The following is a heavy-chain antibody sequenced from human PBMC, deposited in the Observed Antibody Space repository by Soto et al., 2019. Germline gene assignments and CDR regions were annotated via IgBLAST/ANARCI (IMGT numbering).Heavy chain of an antibody. Sequence: QVQLQESGPGLVKPSQTLSLTCTVSGNSIATGAYYWSWIRQHPGKGLEWIGYISYSGSAYYNPSLKSRLTISVDMSKNQFSLMLTAVTAADTAVYYCARVGRSTTPLGAFDAWGPGTMVTVSS. J-gene: IGHJ3*01. CDR3: ARVGRSTTPLGAFDA. V-gene: IGHV4-31*03. CDR2: ISYSGSA. CDR1: GNSIATGAYY. D-gene: IGHD2-2*01.